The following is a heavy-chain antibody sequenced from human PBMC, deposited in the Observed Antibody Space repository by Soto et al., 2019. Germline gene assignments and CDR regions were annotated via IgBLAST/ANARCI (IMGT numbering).Heavy chain of an antibody. J-gene: IGHJ6*02. V-gene: IGHV1-69*01. Sequence: QVQLVQSGAEVKKPGSSVKVSCKASGGTFSRYAFSWVRQAPGQGLEWMGGIVPIYGTRGLAQKFQGRLTITADEPTRTAYMELSSLTSEDTAVYYCARDLDYYGSGSHYYYGMGVWGQGTTVTVSS. D-gene: IGHD3-10*01. CDR2: IVPIYGTR. CDR3: ARDLDYYGSGSHYYYGMGV. CDR1: GGTFSRYA.